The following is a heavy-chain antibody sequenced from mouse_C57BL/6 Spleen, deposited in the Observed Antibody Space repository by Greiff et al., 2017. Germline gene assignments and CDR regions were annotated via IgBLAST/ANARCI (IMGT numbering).Heavy chain of an antibody. Sequence: QVQLQQPGAELEKPGASVKLSCKASGYTFTSYWMHWVKQRPGRGLEWIGRIDPNSGGTKYNEKFKSKATLTVDKPSITAYMQLSSLTSEDSAVYYCAREGLLTGAMDYWGQGTSVTVSS. CDR1: GYTFTSYW. J-gene: IGHJ4*01. CDR2: IDPNSGGT. CDR3: AREGLLTGAMDY. D-gene: IGHD1-1*01. V-gene: IGHV1-72*01.